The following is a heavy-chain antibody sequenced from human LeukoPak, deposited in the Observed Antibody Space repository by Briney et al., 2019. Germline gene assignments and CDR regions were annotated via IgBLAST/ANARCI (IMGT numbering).Heavy chain of an antibody. D-gene: IGHD4-17*01. CDR3: ATTVTTRYYFDY. J-gene: IGHJ4*02. CDR1: GGSISTSRHY. CDR2: MYYSGST. Sequence: SETLSLTCTVSGGSISTSRHYWGWIRQPPGKGLEWIGSMYYSGSTYYNPSLKSRVTIYVDTYKSRFSLKLSPVTAADTAVYYCATTVTTRYYFDYWGQGALVTVSS. V-gene: IGHV4-39*01.